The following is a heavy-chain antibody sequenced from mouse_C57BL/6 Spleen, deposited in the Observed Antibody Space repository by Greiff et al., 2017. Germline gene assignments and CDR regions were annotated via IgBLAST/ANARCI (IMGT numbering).Heavy chain of an antibody. CDR2: ISSGSSTI. Sequence: EVMLVESGGGLVKPGGSLKLSCAASGFTFSDYGMHWVRQAPEKGLEWVAYISSGSSTIYYADTVKGRFTISRDNAKNTLFLQMTSLRSEDTAMYYCARVVVATEYAMDYWGQGTSVTVSS. CDR1: GFTFSDYG. CDR3: ARVVVATEYAMDY. J-gene: IGHJ4*01. V-gene: IGHV5-17*01. D-gene: IGHD1-1*01.